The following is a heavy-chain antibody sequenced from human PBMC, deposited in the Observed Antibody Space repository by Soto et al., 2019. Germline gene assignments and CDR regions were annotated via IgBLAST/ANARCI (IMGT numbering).Heavy chain of an antibody. CDR2: IHYSGTT. V-gene: IGHV4-31*03. D-gene: IGHD2-15*01. Sequence: PSETLSLTCTVSGVSISSPHHNWSWIRQYPGKGLEWIGCIHYSGTTYYNSSLKSRVAISVDTSRNEFSLSLSSVTAADTAVYFCARWVEGSLDYFDSWGQGTPVTVSS. CDR3: ARWVEGSLDYFDS. J-gene: IGHJ4*02. CDR1: GVSISSPHHN.